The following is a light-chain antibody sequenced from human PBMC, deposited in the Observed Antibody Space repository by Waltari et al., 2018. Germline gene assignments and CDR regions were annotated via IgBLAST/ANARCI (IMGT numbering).Light chain of an antibody. CDR2: GAS. CDR1: LSIYDS. CDR3: QQYNQWPLT. V-gene: IGKV3-15*01. J-gene: IGKJ4*01. Sequence: EIVMTQSPATLSASRGGSATLSCRASLSIYDSLAWDQQKPCHPPRLLIHGASTRDTGIPVRFSGSGSGTDFTLTITGLQSEDFAVYFCQQYNQWPLTFGRGTKVEIK.